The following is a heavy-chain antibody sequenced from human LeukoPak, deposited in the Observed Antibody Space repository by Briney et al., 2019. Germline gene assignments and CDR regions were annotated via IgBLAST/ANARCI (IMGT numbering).Heavy chain of an antibody. CDR1: GLTFSTFA. CDR2: MSYDGNYK. CDR3: ATGSYFEY. J-gene: IGHJ4*02. V-gene: IGHV3-30-3*01. Sequence: GGSLRLSCAASGLTFSTFAMQWVRQAPGKGLEWVAVMSYDGNYKYHVDSVKGRFSISRDNSKNTLYLQMNGLRSEDTAVYYCATGSYFEYWGQGTLVTVSS. D-gene: IGHD1-26*01.